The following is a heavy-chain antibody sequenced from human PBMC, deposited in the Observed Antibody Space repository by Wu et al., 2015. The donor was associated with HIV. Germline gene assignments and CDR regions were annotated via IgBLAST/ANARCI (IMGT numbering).Heavy chain of an antibody. Sequence: QVQLQESGPGLVKPSETLSLTCTVSGGSISSYYWSWIRQPPGKGLEWIGYIYYSGSTNYNPSLKSRVTISVDTSKNQFSLKLSSVTAADTAVYYCARDGPYYYGSGDHDAFDIWGQGTMVTVSS. V-gene: IGHV4-59*01. D-gene: IGHD3-10*01. CDR3: ARDGPYYYGSGDHDAFDI. CDR1: GGSISSYY. CDR2: IYYSGST. J-gene: IGHJ3*02.